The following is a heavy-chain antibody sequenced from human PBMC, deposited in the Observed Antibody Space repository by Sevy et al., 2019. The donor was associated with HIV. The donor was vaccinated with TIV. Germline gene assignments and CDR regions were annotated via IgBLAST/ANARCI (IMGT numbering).Heavy chain of an antibody. D-gene: IGHD3-10*01. CDR2: LIAVFGTT. CDR3: ARDKYYYVSGSFDY. V-gene: IGHV1-69*13. CDR1: GGIFRSNA. Sequence: ASVKVSYKASGGIFRSNAISWVRQAPGQGLEWMGGLIAVFGTTNYAQKFQGRVTVTADEFRSTAYMELSSLRSEDTAVYYCARDKYYYVSGSFDYWGQGTQVTVSS. J-gene: IGHJ4*01.